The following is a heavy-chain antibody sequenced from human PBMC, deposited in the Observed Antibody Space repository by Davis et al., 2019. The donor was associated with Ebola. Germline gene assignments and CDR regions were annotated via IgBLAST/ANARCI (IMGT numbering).Heavy chain of an antibody. D-gene: IGHD3-10*01. V-gene: IGHV1-3*01. CDR1: GYTFTRYA. Sequence: AASVTVSCKASGYTFTRYAMNWVRQPPGQRLEWMGWTNAGNGNTKYSPKFQGRVTITRDTSASIAYMELSSLRSEDTAVYYCARGFYYHDSGSYYPTRFDPWGQGTLVTVSS. CDR3: ARGFYYHDSGSYYPTRFDP. CDR2: TNAGNGNT. J-gene: IGHJ5*02.